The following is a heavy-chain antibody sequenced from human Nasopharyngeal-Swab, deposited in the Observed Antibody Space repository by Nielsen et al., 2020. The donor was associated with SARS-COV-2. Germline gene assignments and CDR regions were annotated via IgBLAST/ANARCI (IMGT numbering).Heavy chain of an antibody. CDR3: ASNPAMVRAVKDY. V-gene: IGHV3-21*01. CDR2: ISSSSSYI. Sequence: WIRQPPGKGLEWVSSISSSSSYIYYADSVKGRFTISRDNAKNSLYLQMNSLRAEDTAVYYCASNPAMVRAVKDYWSQGTLVTVSS. J-gene: IGHJ4*02. D-gene: IGHD3-10*01.